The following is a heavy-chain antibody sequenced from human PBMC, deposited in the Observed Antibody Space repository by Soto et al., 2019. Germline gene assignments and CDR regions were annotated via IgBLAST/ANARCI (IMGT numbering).Heavy chain of an antibody. D-gene: IGHD4-4*01. Sequence: ETLTLTCTVPGGSVSSGSFYWSGIGQPPGKALEWIGFIYNNRSFNYNPSLKSRVTMSVDTSKHQFSLKLSSVTAADTAVYYCALVPLDYTNSDFFAFRAQGAPVP. CDR2: IYNNRSF. CDR3: ALVPLDYTNSDFFAF. CDR1: GGSVSSGSFY. J-gene: IGHJ4*02. V-gene: IGHV4-61*01.